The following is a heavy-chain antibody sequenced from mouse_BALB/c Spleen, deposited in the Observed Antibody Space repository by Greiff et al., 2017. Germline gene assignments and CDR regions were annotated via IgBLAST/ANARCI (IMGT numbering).Heavy chain of an antibody. V-gene: IGHV1-15*01. J-gene: IGHJ2*01. CDR2: IDPETGGT. CDR1: GYTFTDYE. D-gene: IGHD2-3*01. CDR3: AIYDGYSYYFDY. Sequence: QVQLQQSGAELVRPGASVTLSCKASGYTFTDYEMHWVKQTPVHGLEWIGAIDPETGGTAYNQKFKGKATLTADKSSSTAYMELRSLTSEDSAVYYCAIYDGYSYYFDYWGQGTTLTVSS.